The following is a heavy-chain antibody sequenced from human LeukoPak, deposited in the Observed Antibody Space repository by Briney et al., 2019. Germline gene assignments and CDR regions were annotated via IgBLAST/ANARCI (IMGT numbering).Heavy chain of an antibody. V-gene: IGHV3-21*01. CDR1: GFTFSSYS. CDR3: ARVVVAAIGGFDD. D-gene: IGHD2-15*01. CDR2: ISSSSSYI. J-gene: IGHJ5*02. Sequence: GGSVRHFCAASGFTFSSYSMNWVRQAPGKGLEWVSSISSSSSYIYYADSVKGRFTISRDNAKNSLYLQMNSLRAEDTAVYYCARVVVAAIGGFDDWGERTLVTVSS.